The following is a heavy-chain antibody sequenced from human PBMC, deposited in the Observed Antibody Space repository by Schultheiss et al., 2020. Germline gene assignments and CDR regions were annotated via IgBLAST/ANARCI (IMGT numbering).Heavy chain of an antibody. CDR1: GGSFSGYY. V-gene: IGHV4-34*01. D-gene: IGHD3-10*01. CDR3: ARGLPYYYGSGSYRPNYYYGMDV. J-gene: IGHJ6*02. CDR2: INHSGST. Sequence: SETLSLTCAVYGGSFSGYYWSWIRQPPGKGLEWIGEINHSGSTNYNPSLKSRVTISVDTSKNQFSLKLSSVTAADTAVYYCARGLPYYYGSGSYRPNYYYGMDVWGQGTTVTVS.